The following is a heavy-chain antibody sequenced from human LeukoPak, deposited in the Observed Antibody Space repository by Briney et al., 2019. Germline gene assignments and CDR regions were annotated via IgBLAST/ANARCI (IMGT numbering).Heavy chain of an antibody. D-gene: IGHD4-11*01. Sequence: PGGSLRLSCAASGFTFSDYYMSWIRQAPGKGLEWVSYISSSGSTIYYADSVKGRFTISRDNAKNSLYLQMNSLRAEDTAVYYCARTPAAHTVTTTNWFDPWGQGTLVTVSS. CDR1: GFTFSDYY. V-gene: IGHV3-11*01. CDR3: ARTPAAHTVTTTNWFDP. CDR2: ISSSGSTI. J-gene: IGHJ5*02.